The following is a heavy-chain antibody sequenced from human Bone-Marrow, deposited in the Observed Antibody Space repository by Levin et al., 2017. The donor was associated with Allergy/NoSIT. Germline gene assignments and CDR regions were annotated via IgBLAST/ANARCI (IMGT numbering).Heavy chain of an antibody. Sequence: PGGSLRLSCVASGFDFRNFAMSWVRQAPGKGLEWVSGISISGESEYYVDSVRGRFTISRDFSTNTVYLEMNSLRADDTAVYFCAKPRRGFFHFDSWGQGARVTVSS. CDR2: ISISGESE. D-gene: IGHD3-10*01. V-gene: IGHV3-23*01. J-gene: IGHJ4*02. CDR1: GFDFRNFA. CDR3: AKPRRGFFHFDS.